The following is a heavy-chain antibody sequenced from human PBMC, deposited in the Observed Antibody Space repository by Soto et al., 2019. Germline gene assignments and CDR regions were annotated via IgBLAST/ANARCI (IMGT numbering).Heavy chain of an antibody. J-gene: IGHJ4*02. CDR2: SYYTGAT. D-gene: IGHD1-26*01. V-gene: IGHV4-59*01. CDR3: ARERTPRSGFDY. Sequence: SETLSLTCTVSVGSITGYYWRWIRQSPGNGLEWIGCSYYTGATNYNPSLKSRVTISVGTSKIQVSLTLSSATAADTAVYYCARERTPRSGFDYWGQGTQVTVSS. CDR1: VGSITGYY.